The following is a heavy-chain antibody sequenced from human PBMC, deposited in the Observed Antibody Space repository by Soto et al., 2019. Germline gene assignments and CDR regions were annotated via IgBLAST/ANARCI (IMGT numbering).Heavy chain of an antibody. V-gene: IGHV3-43D*03. CDR1: GFTFDDYA. J-gene: IGHJ6*02. CDR3: AKDSCRTGSCYDGMDV. Sequence: GGSLRLSCAASGFTFDDYAMHWVRQAPGKGLEWVSIISWDGGSTYYADSVKGRFTISRDNSKNSLYLQMNSLRAEDTALYYGAKDSCRTGSCYDGMDVWGQGTTVTVSS. D-gene: IGHD3-10*01. CDR2: ISWDGGST.